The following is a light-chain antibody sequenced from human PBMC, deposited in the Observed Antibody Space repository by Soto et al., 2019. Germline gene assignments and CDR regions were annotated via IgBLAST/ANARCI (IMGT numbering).Light chain of an antibody. CDR2: YDS. CDR3: EVWCSSSDSYI. J-gene: IGLJ1*01. V-gene: IGLV3-21*04. Sequence: SYELTQLPSVAVAPGKRGRITLGGNNIGSKSVHWCQQKPGQAPVLVLYYDSDRPSGIPGRSSGSNSGNAATLTIRRVEAGDEADYYCEVWCSSSDSYIFGSGTKLTVL. CDR1: NIGSKS.